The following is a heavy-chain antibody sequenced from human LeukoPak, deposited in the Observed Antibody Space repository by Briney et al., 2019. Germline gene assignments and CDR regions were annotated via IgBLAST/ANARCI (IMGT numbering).Heavy chain of an antibody. J-gene: IGHJ3*02. CDR3: ARGDGYNSGSAFDI. V-gene: IGHV4-4*07. Sequence: SETLSLTCTVSGGSISSYYWSWIRQPAGKGLEWIGRIYTSGSTNYNPSLKSRVTMSVDTSNNQFSLKLSSVTAADTAVYYCARGDGYNSGSAFDIWGQGTMVTVSS. D-gene: IGHD5-24*01. CDR1: GGSISSYY. CDR2: IYTSGST.